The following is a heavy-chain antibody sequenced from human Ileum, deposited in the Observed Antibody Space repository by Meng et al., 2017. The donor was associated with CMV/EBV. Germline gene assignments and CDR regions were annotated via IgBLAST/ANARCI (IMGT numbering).Heavy chain of an antibody. Sequence: QVQLRESGPGLVKPSETLSLTCTVSGGSISGYYWSWIRQPATKGLEWIGRVYSSGSTDYNPSLQSRVTMSVDTSKNQFSLKLSSVTAADTAVYYCARGSSSWAFDYWGQGTLVTVSS. J-gene: IGHJ4*02. D-gene: IGHD2-2*01. V-gene: IGHV4-4*07. CDR1: GGSISGYY. CDR3: ARGSSSWAFDY. CDR2: VYSSGST.